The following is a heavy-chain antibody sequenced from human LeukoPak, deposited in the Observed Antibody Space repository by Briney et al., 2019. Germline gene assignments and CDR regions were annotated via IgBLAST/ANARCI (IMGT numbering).Heavy chain of an antibody. J-gene: IGHJ4*02. CDR2: IYPGDSDT. Sequence: GESLKFSCKGSGYSFTSYWIGWVRQMPGKGLEWMGIIYPGDSDTRYSPSFQGQVTISADKSISTAYLQWSSLKASDTAMYYCAKSNYYYDSSGPGTYYFDYWGQGTLVTVSS. V-gene: IGHV5-51*01. D-gene: IGHD3-22*01. CDR3: AKSNYYYDSSGPGTYYFDY. CDR1: GYSFTSYW.